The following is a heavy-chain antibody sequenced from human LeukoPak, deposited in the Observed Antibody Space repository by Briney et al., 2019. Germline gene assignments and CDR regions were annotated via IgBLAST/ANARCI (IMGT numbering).Heavy chain of an antibody. D-gene: IGHD3-22*01. V-gene: IGHV4-34*01. CDR1: GGSISSYY. CDR3: ASGSNSSGSIDY. Sequence: SETLSLTCTVSGGSISSYYWSWIRQPPGKGLEWVGEINHSGSTNYNPSLKSRFTISVDTSKNQFSLKLSSVTAADTAVYYCASGSNSSGSIDYWGQGTLVTVSS. CDR2: INHSGST. J-gene: IGHJ4*02.